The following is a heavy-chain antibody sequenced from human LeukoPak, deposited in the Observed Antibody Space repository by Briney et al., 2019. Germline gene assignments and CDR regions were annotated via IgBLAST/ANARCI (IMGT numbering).Heavy chain of an antibody. Sequence: PGGSLRLSCAASGFTFDDYAMHWVRQAPGKGLEWVSLISGDGGSTYYADSVKGRFTISRDNSKHSLYLQMNSLRTEDTVLYYCAKDMGDTAMVTFDMWGEGTRASVSS. CDR1: GFTFDDYA. CDR2: ISGDGGST. J-gene: IGHJ3*02. V-gene: IGHV3-43*02. D-gene: IGHD5-18*01. CDR3: AKDMGDTAMVTFDM.